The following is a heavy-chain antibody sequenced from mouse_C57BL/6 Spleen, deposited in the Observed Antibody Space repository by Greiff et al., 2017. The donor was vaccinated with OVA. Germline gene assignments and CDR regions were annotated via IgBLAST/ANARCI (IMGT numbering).Heavy chain of an antibody. CDR1: GYTFTDYW. CDR3: AREGYYGSSQ. V-gene: IGHV1-7*01. D-gene: IGHD1-1*01. J-gene: IGHJ1*03. CDR2: INPSSGYT. Sequence: VQLQESGAELANPGASVKLSCKASGYTFTDYWMHWVKQRPGQGLEWIGYINPSSGYTTYNQKFKGKATLTADKSSSTAYMRLSSLAYEDSAGYYWAREGYYGSSQWGTGTTVTVSS.